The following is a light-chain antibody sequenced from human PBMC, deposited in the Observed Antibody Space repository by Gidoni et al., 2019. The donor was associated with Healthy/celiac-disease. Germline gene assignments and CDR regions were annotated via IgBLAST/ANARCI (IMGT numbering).Light chain of an antibody. Sequence: EIVLTQSPATLSLSPGERATLSCRASQSVSSYLAWYQQKPGQAPRLLIYDASTRATGIPARFSGSGSGTDFTLTISSLEPEDFAVYYCQQRSNPSTFGQGTKLEIK. V-gene: IGKV3-11*01. CDR2: DAS. J-gene: IGKJ2*01. CDR1: QSVSSY. CDR3: QQRSNPST.